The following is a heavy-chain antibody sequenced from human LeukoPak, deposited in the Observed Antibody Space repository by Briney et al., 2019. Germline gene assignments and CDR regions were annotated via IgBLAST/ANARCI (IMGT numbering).Heavy chain of an antibody. CDR3: ARSLFQWLVRGFDY. D-gene: IGHD6-19*01. J-gene: IGHJ4*02. Sequence: QPGGSLRLSCEASGLTFSSYVMHWVRQAPGKGLEWVAVISYDGSNNHYADSVKGRFTISRDNSKNTLYLQMNSLRAEDTAVYYCARSLFQWLVRGFDYWGQGTLVTVSS. CDR2: ISYDGSNN. V-gene: IGHV3-30-3*01. CDR1: GLTFSSYV.